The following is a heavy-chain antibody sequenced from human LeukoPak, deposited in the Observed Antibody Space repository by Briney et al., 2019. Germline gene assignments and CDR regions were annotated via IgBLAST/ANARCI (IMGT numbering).Heavy chain of an antibody. V-gene: IGHV3-30-3*01. J-gene: IGHJ1*01. CDR2: ISYDGSNK. D-gene: IGHD6-13*01. Sequence: GRSLRLSCAASGFTFSSYAMHWVRQAPGKGLEWVAVISYDGSNKYYADSVKGRFTISRDNSKNTLYLQMNSLRAEDTAVYYRARGYLSSSSSEYFQHWGQGTLVTVSS. CDR1: GFTFSSYA. CDR3: ARGYLSSSSSEYFQH.